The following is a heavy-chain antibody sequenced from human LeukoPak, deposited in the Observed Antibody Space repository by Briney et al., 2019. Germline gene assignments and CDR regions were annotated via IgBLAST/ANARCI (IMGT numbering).Heavy chain of an antibody. Sequence: GGSLRLSCAASRFTFSDYSMNWVRQAPGKGLEWVSTISSSGSSIFYAASVKGRFTISRDNARNSLYLQMNSLRTEDTAVYYCAKVGGLAAAGFDHWGQGTLVTVSS. V-gene: IGHV3-21*01. J-gene: IGHJ4*02. D-gene: IGHD6-13*01. CDR1: RFTFSDYS. CDR3: AKVGGLAAAGFDH. CDR2: ISSSGSSI.